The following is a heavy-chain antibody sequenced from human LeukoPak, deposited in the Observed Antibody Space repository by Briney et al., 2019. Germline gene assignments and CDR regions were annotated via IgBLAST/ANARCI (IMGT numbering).Heavy chain of an antibody. V-gene: IGHV4-34*01. CDR2: INHSGST. D-gene: IGHD3-22*01. CDR3: ARHGMRDYYDSSGYYYVHARAGRRHAFDI. J-gene: IGHJ3*02. CDR1: GGSFSGYY. Sequence: SETLSLTCAIYGGSFSGYYWSWIRQPPGKGLEWIGEINHSGSTNYNPSLKSRVTISVDTSKNQFSLKLSSVTAADTAVYYCARHGMRDYYDSSGYYYVHARAGRRHAFDIWGQGTMVTVSS.